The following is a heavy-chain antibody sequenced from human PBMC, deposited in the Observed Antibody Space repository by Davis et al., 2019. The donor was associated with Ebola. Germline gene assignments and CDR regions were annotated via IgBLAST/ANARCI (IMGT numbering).Heavy chain of an antibody. Sequence: GESLKISRAASGFTFSNAWMNWIRQAPGKGLEWVGRIKSKGDSGATDYAAPVKGRFTISRDDSKNMVYLQMNDLKTEDTAMYYCSTDALYSGSYFDYWGQGTLVTVSS. V-gene: IGHV3-15*07. CDR2: IKSKGDSGAT. D-gene: IGHD1-26*01. CDR3: STDALYSGSYFDY. CDR1: GFTFSNAW. J-gene: IGHJ4*02.